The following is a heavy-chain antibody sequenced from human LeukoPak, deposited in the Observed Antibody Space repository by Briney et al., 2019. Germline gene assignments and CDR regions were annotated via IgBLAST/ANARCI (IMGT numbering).Heavy chain of an antibody. CDR3: ARGHRIAAAGSPRYYYYYMDV. J-gene: IGHJ6*03. CDR2: ISSMGSNI. CDR1: GFTFSDYY. D-gene: IGHD6-13*01. Sequence: GGSLRLSCAASGFTFSDYYMSWIRHAPGKGREGVSYISSMGSNIYYAPTVNGPFTISRANSKNSLYLQMNSLRAKATAVYYCARGHRIAAAGSPRYYYYYMDVWGKGTTVTVSS. V-gene: IGHV3-11*01.